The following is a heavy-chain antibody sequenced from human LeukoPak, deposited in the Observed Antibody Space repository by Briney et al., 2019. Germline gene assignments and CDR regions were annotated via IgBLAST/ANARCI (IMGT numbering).Heavy chain of an antibody. CDR1: RYTFTGYY. Sequence: ASVRVSCKASRYTFTGYYIHWVRQAPGQGPEWMGWINPDNGGTNYAQEFQGRVTMTRDTSINTAYMEVSRLKSDDTAVYYCARESPDIVVVVTAALRRSWFDPWGQGTLVTVSS. CDR3: ARESPDIVVVVTAALRRSWFDP. V-gene: IGHV1-2*02. J-gene: IGHJ5*02. D-gene: IGHD2-15*01. CDR2: INPDNGGT.